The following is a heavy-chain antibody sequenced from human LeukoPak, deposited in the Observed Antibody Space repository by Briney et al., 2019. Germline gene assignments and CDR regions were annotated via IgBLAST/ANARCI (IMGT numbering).Heavy chain of an antibody. Sequence: GGSLRLSCAASGFTFSDYWMSWVRQAPGKGLEWVASIMKDGSEKEYVDSVKGRFTISRDNAKNSLYLQMNSLRAEDTAVYYCARGPSGYHNTGGQGTLVTVSS. D-gene: IGHD5-12*01. J-gene: IGHJ4*02. CDR3: ARGPSGYHNT. CDR1: GFTFSDYW. CDR2: IMKDGSEK. V-gene: IGHV3-7*01.